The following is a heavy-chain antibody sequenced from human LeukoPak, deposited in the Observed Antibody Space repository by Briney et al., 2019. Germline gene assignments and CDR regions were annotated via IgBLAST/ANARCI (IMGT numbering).Heavy chain of an antibody. CDR2: IYHSGST. J-gene: IGHJ5*02. V-gene: IGHV4-30-2*01. CDR1: GGSISSGGYS. CDR3: ARGGWAVLLWFGELYSTFGYPTGTFDP. Sequence: PSETLSLTCAVSGGSISSGGYSWSWIRQPPGKGLEWIGYIYHSGSTYYNPSLKSRVTISVDRSKNQFSLKLSSVTAADTAVYYCARGGWAVLLWFGELYSTFGYPTGTFDPWGQGTLVTVSS. D-gene: IGHD3-10*01.